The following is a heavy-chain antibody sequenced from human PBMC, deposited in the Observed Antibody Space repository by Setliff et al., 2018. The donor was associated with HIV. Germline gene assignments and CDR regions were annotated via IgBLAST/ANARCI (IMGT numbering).Heavy chain of an antibody. J-gene: IGHJ5*02. CDR1: GGSISSGSYY. D-gene: IGHD3-22*01. V-gene: IGHV4-61*09. CDR3: ARGNNGYYYDSSGYYH. CDR2: IYTSGST. Sequence: SETLSLTCTVSGGSISSGSYYWSWIRQPAGKGLEWIGHIYTSGSTNYNPSLKSRVTISVDTSKNQFSLKLSSVTAADTAVYYCARGNNGYYYDSSGYYHWRQGTLVTVSS.